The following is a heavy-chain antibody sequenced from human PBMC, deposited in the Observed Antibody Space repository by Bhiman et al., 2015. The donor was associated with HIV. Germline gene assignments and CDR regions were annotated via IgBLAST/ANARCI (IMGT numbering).Heavy chain of an antibody. Sequence: DVQLLESGGDLVQPGGSLRLSCAASGFAFGDYAMAWFRQAPGQGLEWVSYIVGSGGGGATYYAASVKGRFTISRDNAKNSLYLQMNSLRAVDTAVYYCASDSLFEHYYDSSGLTTGGYYYAMDVWGQGTTVTVSS. D-gene: IGHD3-22*01. V-gene: IGHV3-48*04. J-gene: IGHJ6*02. CDR1: GFAFGDYA. CDR2: IVGSGGGGAT. CDR3: ASDSLFEHYYDSSGLTTGGYYYAMDV.